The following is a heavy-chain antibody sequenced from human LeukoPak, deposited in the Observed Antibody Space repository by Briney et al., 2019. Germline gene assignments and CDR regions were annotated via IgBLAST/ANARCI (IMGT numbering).Heavy chain of an antibody. J-gene: IGHJ4*02. V-gene: IGHV3-30-3*01. CDR2: ISYDGSNK. D-gene: IGHD3-10*01. CDR1: GFTFSSYA. CDR3: ARDLPPIPASG. Sequence: GGSLRLSCAASGFTFSSYAMHWVRQAPGKGLEWVAVISYDGSNKYYADSVKGRFTISRDNAKNSLYLQMNSLRAEDTAVYYCARDLPPIPASGWGQGTLVTVSS.